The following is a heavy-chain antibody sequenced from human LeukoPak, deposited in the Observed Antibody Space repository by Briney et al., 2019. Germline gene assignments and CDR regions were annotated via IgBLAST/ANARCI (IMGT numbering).Heavy chain of an antibody. V-gene: IGHV1-69*13. D-gene: IGHD1-26*01. CDR3: ARDIHIYQWELSGGAFDI. J-gene: IGHJ3*02. Sequence: ASVKVSCKASGGTFSSYAIHWVRQAPGQGLEWMGGIIRIFSTTNYAQKFQGRVTISADESTSTAYMELSSLRSEDTAVYYCARDIHIYQWELSGGAFDIWGQGTMVTVSS. CDR2: IIRIFSTT. CDR1: GGTFSSYA.